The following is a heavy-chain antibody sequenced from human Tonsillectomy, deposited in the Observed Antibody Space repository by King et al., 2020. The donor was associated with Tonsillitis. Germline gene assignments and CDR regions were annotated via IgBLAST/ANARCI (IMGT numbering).Heavy chain of an antibody. V-gene: IGHV4-31*03. CDR1: GGSISSGGYY. CDR2: IYYSGST. J-gene: IGHJ4*02. D-gene: IGHD7-27*01. Sequence: QMQLQESGPGLVKPSQTLSLTCTVSGGSISSGGYYWSWIRQHPGKGLEWIGYIYYSGSTYYNPSLKSRVTISVDTSKNQFSLKLSSVTAADTAVYYCAIDPTGDPYYYFDYWGQGTLVTVSS. CDR3: AIDPTGDPYYYFDY.